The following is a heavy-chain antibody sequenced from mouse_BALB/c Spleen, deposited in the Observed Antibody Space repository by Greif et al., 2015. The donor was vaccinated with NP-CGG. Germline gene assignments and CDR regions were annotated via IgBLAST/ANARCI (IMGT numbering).Heavy chain of an antibody. D-gene: IGHD1-1*01. CDR2: ISSGGST. CDR1: GFTFSSYA. V-gene: IGHV5-6-5*01. CDR3: ARGHYYGLFAY. Sequence: EVKVVDSGGGLVKPGGSLKLSCAASGFTFSSYAMSWVRQTREKRLEWVASISSGGSTYYPDSVKGRFTISRDNARNILCLQMSSLRSEDTAMYYCARGHYYGLFAYWGQGTLVAVSA. J-gene: IGHJ3*01.